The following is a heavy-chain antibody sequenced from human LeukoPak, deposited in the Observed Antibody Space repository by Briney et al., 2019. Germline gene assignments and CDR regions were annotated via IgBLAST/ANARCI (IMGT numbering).Heavy chain of an antibody. CDR3: ARGRGYYYDSSGYYFYYYYYMDV. D-gene: IGHD3-22*01. CDR1: GGTFISYA. V-gene: IGHV1-69*06. J-gene: IGHJ6*03. Sequence: GASVKVSCKASGGTFISYAISWVRQAPGQGLEWMGGIIPIFGTANYAQKFQGRVTITADKSTSTAYMELSSLRSEDTAVYYCARGRGYYYDSSGYYFYYYYYMDVWGKGTTVTVSS. CDR2: IIPIFGTA.